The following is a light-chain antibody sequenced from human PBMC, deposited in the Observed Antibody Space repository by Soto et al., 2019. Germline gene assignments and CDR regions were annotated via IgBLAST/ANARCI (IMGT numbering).Light chain of an antibody. Sequence: EIVLTQSPATLSLSPGERATLSCRASQSVSSYVAWSTQKPGPAPRLRSYDASNRATVIPARGSGSGSGTEGTLTISSLQTDDCATYYCQQYKSYSWTFGQGTKVDIK. CDR3: QQYKSYSWT. CDR2: DAS. V-gene: IGKV3-11*01. J-gene: IGKJ1*01. CDR1: QSVSSY.